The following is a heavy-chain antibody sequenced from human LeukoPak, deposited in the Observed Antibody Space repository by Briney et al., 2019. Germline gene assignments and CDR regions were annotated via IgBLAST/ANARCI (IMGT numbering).Heavy chain of an antibody. D-gene: IGHD5-18*01. CDR1: GFTLSSHA. CDR3: AKDAHAGYSFAY. Sequence: PGGSLRLSCVFSGFTLSSHAMSWVRQAPGKGPEWDSSLSASGGSTYYADSVNGRFTISRDNSKNTLYLQMNSLRVEDTAVYYCAKDAHAGYSFAYWGQGTLVTVSS. CDR2: LSASGGST. J-gene: IGHJ4*02. V-gene: IGHV3-23*01.